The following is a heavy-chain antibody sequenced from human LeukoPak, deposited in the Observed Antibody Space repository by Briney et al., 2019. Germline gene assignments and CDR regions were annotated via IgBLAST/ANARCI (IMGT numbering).Heavy chain of an antibody. CDR1: GYTFTGYY. V-gene: IGHV1-2*02. Sequence: ASVKVSCKASGYTFTGYYMHWVRQAPGQGLEWMGWINPNSGGTNYAQKFQGRVTMTRDTSISTAYKELSRLKSDDTAVYYCARALPTGVGCTNGVCYPFYYYYYMDVWGKGTTVTVSS. CDR3: ARALPTGVGCTNGVCYPFYYYYYMDV. J-gene: IGHJ6*03. D-gene: IGHD2-8*01. CDR2: INPNSGGT.